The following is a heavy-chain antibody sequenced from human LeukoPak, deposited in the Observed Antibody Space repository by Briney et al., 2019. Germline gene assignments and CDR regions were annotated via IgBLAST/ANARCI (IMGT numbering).Heavy chain of an antibody. Sequence: SETLSLTCTVSGDSISSYYWSWIRQPPGKGLEWIGYIYTSGGTNYIPSLKGRVTISIDTSKNQFSLKLSSVTAADSAVYCCARLTRLSTSPDRYYLDYWGQGTLVTVSS. CDR2: IYTSGGT. CDR3: ARLTRLSTSPDRYYLDY. CDR1: GDSISSYY. V-gene: IGHV4-4*09. J-gene: IGHJ4*02. D-gene: IGHD6-6*01.